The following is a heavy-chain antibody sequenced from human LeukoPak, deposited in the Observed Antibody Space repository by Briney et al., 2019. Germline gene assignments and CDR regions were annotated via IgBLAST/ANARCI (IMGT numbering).Heavy chain of an antibody. CDR3: ARGSSTVRGVIITPYDY. D-gene: IGHD3-10*01. CDR1: GYTFTSYG. J-gene: IGHJ4*02. Sequence: GASVKVSCKASGYTFTSYGISWVRQAPGQGLEWMGWISAYNGNTNYAQKLQGRVTMTTDTSTSTAYMELRSLRSDDTAVYYCARGSSTVRGVIITPYDYWGQGTLVTVSS. CDR2: ISAYNGNT. V-gene: IGHV1-18*01.